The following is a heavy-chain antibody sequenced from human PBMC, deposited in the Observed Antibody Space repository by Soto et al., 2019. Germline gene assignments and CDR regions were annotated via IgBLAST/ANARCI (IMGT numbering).Heavy chain of an antibody. CDR2: IIPIFGTA. CDR1: GGTFSSYA. J-gene: IGHJ3*02. Sequence: ASVKVSCKASGGTFSSYAISWVRQAPGQGXEWMGGIIPIFGTANYAQKFQGRVTITADESTSTAYMELSSLRSEDTAVYYCAREPKYDSSGYYYPRTYAFDIWGQGTMVTVSS. D-gene: IGHD3-22*01. CDR3: AREPKYDSSGYYYPRTYAFDI. V-gene: IGHV1-69*13.